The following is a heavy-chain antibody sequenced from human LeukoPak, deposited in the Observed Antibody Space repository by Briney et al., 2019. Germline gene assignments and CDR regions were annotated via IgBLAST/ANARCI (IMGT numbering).Heavy chain of an antibody. Sequence: SEPLSLTCTVSGXSISSYYGSWIPQPPGKALEWIGYFYYSGSTNYNPSLKSRGTISVDTSKNQFSLKLSSVTAADTAVYYCARDRDGYNLGSYYYYGMDVWGQGTTVTVSS. D-gene: IGHD5-24*01. CDR2: FYYSGST. CDR1: GXSISSYY. CDR3: ARDRDGYNLGSYYYYGMDV. V-gene: IGHV4-59*01. J-gene: IGHJ6*02.